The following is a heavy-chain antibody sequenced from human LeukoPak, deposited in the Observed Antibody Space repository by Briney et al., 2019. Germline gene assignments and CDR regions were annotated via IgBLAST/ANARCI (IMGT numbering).Heavy chain of an antibody. D-gene: IGHD3-16*01. V-gene: IGHV4-31*03. J-gene: IGHJ5*02. Sequence: PSQTLSLTCTVSGGSISSGGYYWSWIRQHPGKGLEWIGYIYYSGSTYYNPSLKSRVTISVDTSKNQFSLKLSSVTAADTAVYYCARDPLLRLGEIPAWGQGTLVTVSS. CDR1: GGSISSGGYY. CDR3: ARDPLLRLGEIPA. CDR2: IYYSGST.